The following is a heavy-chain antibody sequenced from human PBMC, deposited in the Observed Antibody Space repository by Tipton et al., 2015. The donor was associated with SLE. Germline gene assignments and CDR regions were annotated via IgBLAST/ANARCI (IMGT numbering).Heavy chain of an antibody. J-gene: IGHJ3*02. CDR1: GGSTSSSSYY. CDR2: IYYSGST. D-gene: IGHD3-16*01. Sequence: TLSLTCTVSGGSTSSSSYYWGWIRQPPGKGLEWIGSIYYSGSTYYNPSLKSRVTISVDTSKNQFSLKLSSVTAADTAVYYCARDSRGIDAFDIWGQGTMVTVSS. CDR3: ARDSRGIDAFDI. V-gene: IGHV4-39*07.